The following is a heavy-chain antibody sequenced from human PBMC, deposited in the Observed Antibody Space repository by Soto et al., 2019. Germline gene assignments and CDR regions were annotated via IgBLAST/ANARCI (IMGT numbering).Heavy chain of an antibody. CDR1: GYSQSEFL. J-gene: IGHJ6*02. V-gene: IGHV1-24*01. D-gene: IGHD1-26*01. CDR2: FHPKDGET. CDR3: ATPRVPWGWEELVRGLDV. Sequence: GGSMTVSWNFFGYSQSEFLINWVRQAPEIVLEWMGGFHPKDGETIYAQNFQGRVTMTEDTSTDTAYMELSSLRSEDTAVYYCATPRVPWGWEELVRGLDVWGQGTTVT.